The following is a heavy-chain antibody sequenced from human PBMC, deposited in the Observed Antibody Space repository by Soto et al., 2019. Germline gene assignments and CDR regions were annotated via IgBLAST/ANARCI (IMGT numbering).Heavy chain of an antibody. CDR1: GFTFSDHA. CDR3: ANDKYFYDSSGDTLDH. J-gene: IGHJ4*02. D-gene: IGHD3-22*01. Sequence: QVHVVESGGGVVQPGRSLRLSCAVSGFTFSDHAMHWVRQAPGKGLDWVAAITYDGSKKDYADSVKVRFTMSRDNSKNTLFLQMDSLRAEDTAVYYCANDKYFYDSSGDTLDHWGQGTLVIVSS. V-gene: IGHV3-30*18. CDR2: ITYDGSKK.